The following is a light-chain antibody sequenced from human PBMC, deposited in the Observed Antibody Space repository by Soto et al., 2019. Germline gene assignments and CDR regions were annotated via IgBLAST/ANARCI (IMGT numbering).Light chain of an antibody. CDR2: EGS. CDR3: CYFWV. J-gene: IGLJ3*02. V-gene: IGLV2-23*01. CDR1: SSDVGSYNL. Sequence: QSALTQPASVSGSPGQSITISCTGTSSDVGSYNLVSWYQQHPGKAPKLMIYEGSKRPSGVSNRFSGSKSGNTASLTISGLQAEDEADYYCCYFWVFGGGTKLTVL.